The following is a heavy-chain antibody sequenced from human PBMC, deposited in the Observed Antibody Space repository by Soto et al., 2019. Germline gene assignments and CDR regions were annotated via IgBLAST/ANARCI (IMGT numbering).Heavy chain of an antibody. Sequence: QVQLVQSGAEVKEPGASVRVSCKTSGYTFTSYGFSWVRQAPGQGLEWMAWINANNGDTNSAEKFQGRVTLTTDPSTSTAYRELRSLRSDDTAIYYCARDFRNSCRGTSCIYFASWGQGTLVTVSS. J-gene: IGHJ4*02. D-gene: IGHD2-2*01. CDR2: INANNGDT. CDR3: ARDFRNSCRGTSCIYFAS. CDR1: GYTFTSYG. V-gene: IGHV1-18*01.